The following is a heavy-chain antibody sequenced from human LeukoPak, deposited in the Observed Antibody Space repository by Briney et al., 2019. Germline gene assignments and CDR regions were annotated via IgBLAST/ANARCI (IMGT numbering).Heavy chain of an antibody. CDR1: GYTFTSYG. J-gene: IGHJ4*02. V-gene: IGHV1-18*01. Sequence: ASAKVSCKASGYTFTSYGISWVRQAPGQGLEWMGWISAYNGNTNYAQKLQGRVTMSTDTSTSTACMELRSLRSDDTAVYYCARDSHGMVRGVMVYWGQGTLVTVSS. CDR3: ARDSHGMVRGVMVY. D-gene: IGHD3-10*01. CDR2: ISAYNGNT.